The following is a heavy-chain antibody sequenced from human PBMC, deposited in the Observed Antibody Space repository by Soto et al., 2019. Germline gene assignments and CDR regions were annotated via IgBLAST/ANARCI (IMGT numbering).Heavy chain of an antibody. Sequence: SVKVSCKASGGTFSSYAISWVRQAPGQGLEWMGGIIPIFGTANYAQKFQGRVTITADESTSTAYMELSSLRSEDTAVYYCARANPGQFLFLDAFDIWGQGTLVTVSS. CDR1: GGTFSSYA. J-gene: IGHJ3*02. CDR3: ARANPGQFLFLDAFDI. D-gene: IGHD2-21*01. CDR2: IIPIFGTA. V-gene: IGHV1-69*13.